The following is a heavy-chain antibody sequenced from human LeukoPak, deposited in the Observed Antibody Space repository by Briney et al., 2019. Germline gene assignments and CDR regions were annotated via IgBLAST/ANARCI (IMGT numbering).Heavy chain of an antibody. J-gene: IGHJ4*02. D-gene: IGHD2-15*01. CDR2: INPNSGGT. CDR1: GYTFTGYY. CDR3: ALERLDIVVVVVATLPLD. Sequence: ASVKVSCKASGYTFTGYYMHWVRQAPGQGLEWMGWINPNSGGTNYAQKFQGRVTMTRDTSISTAYMELSRLRSDDTAVYYCALERLDIVVVVVATLPLDWGQGTLVTVSS. V-gene: IGHV1-2*02.